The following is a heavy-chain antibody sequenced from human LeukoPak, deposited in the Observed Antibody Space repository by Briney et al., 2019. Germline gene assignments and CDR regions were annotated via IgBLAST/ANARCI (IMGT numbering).Heavy chain of an antibody. J-gene: IGHJ5*02. CDR2: INQSGST. CDR3: ARERFYHDSSGSHYWFDP. D-gene: IGHD3-22*01. Sequence: SETLSLTCAVYGGSFSGYYWSWIRQSPGKGLEWIGEINQSGSTNHNPSLKSRVTISVDTSKNQFSLKVSSVTAEDTAVYFCARERFYHDSSGSHYWFDPWGQGTLVIVSS. CDR1: GGSFSGYY. V-gene: IGHV4-34*01.